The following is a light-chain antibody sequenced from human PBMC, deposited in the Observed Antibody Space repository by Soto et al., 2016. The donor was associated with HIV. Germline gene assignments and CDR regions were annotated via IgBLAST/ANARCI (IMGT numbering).Light chain of an antibody. CDR2: GAS. V-gene: IGKV1-16*02. CDR1: QDIDNY. CDR3: QQYDSSSPTWT. J-gene: IGKJ1*01. Sequence: DIQMTQSPSSLSASVGDTVTITCRASQDIDNYLAWFQQKPGKAPKSLIYGASTLQSGVSSKFSGSRSGTDFTLTISSLQPEDFATYYCQQYDSSSPTWTFGQGTKVEIK.